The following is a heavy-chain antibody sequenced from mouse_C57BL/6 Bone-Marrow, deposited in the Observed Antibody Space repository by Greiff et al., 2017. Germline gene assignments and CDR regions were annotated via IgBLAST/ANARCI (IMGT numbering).Heavy chain of an antibody. CDR1: GFSLTSYG. CDR2: IWSCGSA. Sequence: QVQLKQSGPGLVQPSQSLSITCTVSGFSLTSYGVHWVRQSPGKGLEWLGVIWSCGSADYNAAFISRLSISKDKSRSQVFFKMNSLQADDRAIYYCASFWYFDVWGTGTTVTVSS. J-gene: IGHJ1*03. CDR3: ASFWYFDV. V-gene: IGHV2-2*01.